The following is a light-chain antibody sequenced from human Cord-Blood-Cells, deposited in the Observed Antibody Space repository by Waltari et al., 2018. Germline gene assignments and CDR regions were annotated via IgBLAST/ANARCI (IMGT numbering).Light chain of an antibody. V-gene: IGKV3-20*01. Sequence: VFTQSPCTLSLSPGERATLLCRANQSLTKRFLAWYQLRPDQAPSLLIYGAASKAAGIPDRFSGSVSGKDFTLTNSRLEPDDFTVYYCQQYESSVMYTFGEGTKLDI. J-gene: IGKJ2*01. CDR1: QSLTKRF. CDR2: GAA. CDR3: QQYESSVMYT.